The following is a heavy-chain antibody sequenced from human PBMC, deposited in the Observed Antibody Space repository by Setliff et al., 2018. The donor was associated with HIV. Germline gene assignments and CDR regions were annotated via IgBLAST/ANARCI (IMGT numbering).Heavy chain of an antibody. D-gene: IGHD4-4*01. CDR2: IIPIFGTA. J-gene: IGHJ6*02. Sequence: VASVKVSCKASGGTFSSYAISWVRQAPGQGLEWMGRIIPIFGTANYAQKFQGRVTFTWDTSASTAYMELSSLRSEDTALYYCARDSGDDYSDYYYYGMDVWGQGTTVTVSS. V-gene: IGHV1-69*06. CDR1: GGTFSSYA. CDR3: ARDSGDDYSDYYYYGMDV.